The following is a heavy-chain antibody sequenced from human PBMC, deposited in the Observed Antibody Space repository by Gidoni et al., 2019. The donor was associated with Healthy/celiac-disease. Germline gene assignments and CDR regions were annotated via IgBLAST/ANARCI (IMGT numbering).Heavy chain of an antibody. CDR1: GSTFSRYS. J-gene: IGHJ4*02. D-gene: IGHD6-6*01. V-gene: IGHV3-21*01. CDR3: ARAPRDIAAPDY. Sequence: VQLVESGGGLVKPGGSLRLSCAASGSTFSRYSMNWVRQVPGKGLEWVSSISSSSSYIYYADSVKGRFTISRDNAKNSLYLQMNSLRAEDTAVYYCARAPRDIAAPDYWGQGTLVTVSS. CDR2: ISSSSSYI.